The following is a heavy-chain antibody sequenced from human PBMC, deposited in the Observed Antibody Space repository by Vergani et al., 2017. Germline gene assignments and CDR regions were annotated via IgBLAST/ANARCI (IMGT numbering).Heavy chain of an antibody. CDR2: IVVGSGNT. CDR1: GFTFTSSA. CDR3: AADLGNDFWSGYPYYYYGMDV. Sequence: QMQLVQSGPEVKTPGTSVKVSCKASGFTFTSSAVQWVRQARGQRLEWIGWIVVGSGNTNYAQKFQERVTITRDMSTSTAYMELSSLRSEDTAVYYCAADLGNDFWSGYPYYYYGMDVWGQGTTVTVSS. D-gene: IGHD3-3*01. J-gene: IGHJ6*02. V-gene: IGHV1-58*01.